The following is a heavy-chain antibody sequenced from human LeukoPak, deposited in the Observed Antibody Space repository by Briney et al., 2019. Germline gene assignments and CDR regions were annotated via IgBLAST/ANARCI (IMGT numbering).Heavy chain of an antibody. CDR1: GGTFSSCA. CDR3: AKKPLSLDAFDI. Sequence: SVKVSCKASGGTFSSCAISWVRQAPGQGLEWMGGIIPIFGTANYAQKFQGRVTITADESTSTAYMELSSLRSEDTAVYYCAKKPLSLDAFDIWGQGTMVTVSS. D-gene: IGHD3-16*02. V-gene: IGHV1-69*13. CDR2: IIPIFGTA. J-gene: IGHJ3*02.